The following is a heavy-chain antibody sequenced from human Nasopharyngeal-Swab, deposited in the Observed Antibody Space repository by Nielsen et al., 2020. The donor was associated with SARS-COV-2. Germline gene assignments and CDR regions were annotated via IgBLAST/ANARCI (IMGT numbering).Heavy chain of an antibody. V-gene: IGHV6-1*01. Sequence: SQTPSLTCAIPGDSVSSTSTGWNWIRQSPSRGLEWLGRTYYGSKRYTDYAVSVESRITINADTSKIQFSLQLNSVNPEDTAVYYCARGYLKSGMDVWGQGTTVTVSS. D-gene: IGHD1-1*01. CDR1: GDSVSSTSTG. CDR3: ARGYLKSGMDV. CDR2: TYYGSKRYT. J-gene: IGHJ6*02.